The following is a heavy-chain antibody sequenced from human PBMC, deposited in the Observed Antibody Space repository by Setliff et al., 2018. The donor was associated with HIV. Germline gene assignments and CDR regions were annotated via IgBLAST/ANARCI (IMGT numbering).Heavy chain of an antibody. V-gene: IGHV1-3*01. Sequence: ASVKVSCKASGYTFTAYVMHWVRQAPGQRLEWMGWINAGNGNTKYSQKFQGRVTFIRDTSASTAYMELSSLRSEDTAVYYCARGPGAFGGTSVQNFNYWGQGTLVTVSS. CDR3: ARGPGAFGGTSVQNFNY. CDR2: INAGNGNT. J-gene: IGHJ4*02. D-gene: IGHD3-16*01. CDR1: GYTFTAYV.